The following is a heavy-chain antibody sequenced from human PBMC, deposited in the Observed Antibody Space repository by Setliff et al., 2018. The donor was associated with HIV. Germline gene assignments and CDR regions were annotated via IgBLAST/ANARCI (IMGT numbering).Heavy chain of an antibody. CDR2: ISNSRTTT. V-gene: IGHV3-11*01. D-gene: IGHD2-2*01. CDR1: GFTFSDYY. Sequence: PGGSLRLSCAASGFTFSDYYMTWIRQAPGKGLEWISYISNSRTTTSYADSVKGRFTISRDNAKNSLYLQMNSLSAEDTAVYYCTSEALLPTVDYWGRGTLVTVSS. J-gene: IGHJ4*02. CDR3: TSEALLPTVDY.